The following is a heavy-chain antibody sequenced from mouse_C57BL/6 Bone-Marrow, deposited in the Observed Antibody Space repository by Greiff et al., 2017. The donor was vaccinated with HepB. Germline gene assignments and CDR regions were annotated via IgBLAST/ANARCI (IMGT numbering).Heavy chain of an antibody. J-gene: IGHJ4*01. V-gene: IGHV3-6*01. Sequence: EVKLQESGPGLVKPSQSLSLTCSVSGYSITSGYYWNWIRQFPGNQLEWRGYISYDGSNNYNPSLKNRISITRDTSKNQFFLKLNSVTTEDTATYYCARRGAIDYWGQGTSVTVSS. CDR1: GYSITSGYY. CDR3: ARRGAIDY. CDR2: ISYDGSN.